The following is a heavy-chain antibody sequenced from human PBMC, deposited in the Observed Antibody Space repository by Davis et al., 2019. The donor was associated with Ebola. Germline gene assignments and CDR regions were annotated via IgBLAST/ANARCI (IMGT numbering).Heavy chain of an antibody. CDR1: GFTFSSYA. CDR3: AKGSIAVALFDY. J-gene: IGHJ4*02. CDR2: ISGSGGST. Sequence: GESLKISCAASGFTFSSYAMSWVRQAPGKGLEWVSAISGSGGSTYYADSVKGRFTISRDNSKNTLYLQMNSPRADDTAVYYCAKGSIAVALFDYWGQGTLVTVSS. V-gene: IGHV3-23*01. D-gene: IGHD6-19*01.